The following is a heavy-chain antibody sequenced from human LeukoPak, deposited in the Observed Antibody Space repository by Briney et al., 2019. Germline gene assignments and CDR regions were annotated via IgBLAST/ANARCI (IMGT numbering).Heavy chain of an antibody. D-gene: IGHD6-19*01. Sequence: SQTLSLTCAVYGGSFSSYYWSWIRQPPGKGLEWIGEINHSGSTNYNPSLKSRVTISVDTSKNQFSLTLSSVSAADTAVYYCASRHTGYSSGWPLRPFDYWGQGTLVTVSS. CDR3: ASRHTGYSSGWPLRPFDY. J-gene: IGHJ4*02. V-gene: IGHV4-34*01. CDR2: INHSGST. CDR1: GGSFSSYY.